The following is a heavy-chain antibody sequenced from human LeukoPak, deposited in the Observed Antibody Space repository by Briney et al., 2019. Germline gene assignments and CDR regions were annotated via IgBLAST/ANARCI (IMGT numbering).Heavy chain of an antibody. CDR2: ISGSGGST. J-gene: IGHJ4*02. D-gene: IGHD2-15*01. CDR1: GFTFSSYA. Sequence: GGSLRLSCAASGFTFSSYAMSWVRQAPRKGLEWVSAISGSGGSTYYADSVKGRFTISRDNSKNTLYLQMNSLRAEDTAVYYCAKDLVAAGHYYFDYWGQGTLVTVSS. CDR3: AKDLVAAGHYYFDY. V-gene: IGHV3-23*01.